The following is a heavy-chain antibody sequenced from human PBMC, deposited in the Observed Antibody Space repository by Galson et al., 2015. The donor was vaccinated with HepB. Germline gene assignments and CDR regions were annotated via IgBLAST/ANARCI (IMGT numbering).Heavy chain of an antibody. J-gene: IGHJ5*02. CDR3: ARVNYYDSSGYEVITFDP. CDR2: ISAYNGNT. CDR1: GYTFTSYG. V-gene: IGHV1-18*01. D-gene: IGHD3-22*01. Sequence: SVKVSCKASGYTFTSYGISWVRQAPGQGLEWMGWISAYNGNTNYAQKPQGRVTMTTDTSTSTAYMELRSLRSDDTAVYYCARVNYYDSSGYEVITFDPWGQGTLVTVSS.